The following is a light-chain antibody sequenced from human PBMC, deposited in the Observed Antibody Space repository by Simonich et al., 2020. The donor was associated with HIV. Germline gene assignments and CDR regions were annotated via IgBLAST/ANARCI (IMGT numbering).Light chain of an antibody. V-gene: IGKV6-21*01. Sequence: TQSPSSLSASVGDRVTITCRASQSIGSSLHWYQHKPDQSPKLLFKYASQSFSGVPSRFSGSGSGTDFTLTINSLEAEDAATYYCHQSSSLPHTFGQGTKLEIK. CDR1: QSIGSS. J-gene: IGKJ2*01. CDR3: HQSSSLPHT. CDR2: YAS.